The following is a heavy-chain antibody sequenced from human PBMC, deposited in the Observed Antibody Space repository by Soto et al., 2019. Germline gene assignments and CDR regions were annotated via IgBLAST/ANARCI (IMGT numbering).Heavy chain of an antibody. J-gene: IGHJ3*02. V-gene: IGHV4-34*01. CDR2: INHSGST. D-gene: IGHD5-12*01. Sequence: SETLSLTCAVYGGSFSGYYWSWIRQPPGKGLEWIGEINHSGSTNYNPSLKSRVTISVDTSKNQFSLKLSSVTAADTAVYYCATAFQEMATIGDAFDIWGQGTMVTVS. CDR1: GGSFSGYY. CDR3: ATAFQEMATIGDAFDI.